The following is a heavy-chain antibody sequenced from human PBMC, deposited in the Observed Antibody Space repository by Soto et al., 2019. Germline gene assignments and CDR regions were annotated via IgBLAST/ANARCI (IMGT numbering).Heavy chain of an antibody. D-gene: IGHD2-15*01. CDR1: GFTFSSYA. CDR2: ISGSGGST. Sequence: PGGSLRLSCAASGFTFSSYAMSWVRQAPGKGLEWVSAISGSGGSTYYADSVKGRFTISRDNSKNTLYLQMNSLRAEDTAVYYCAGALRRRYCSGGSCYFLYFDYWGQGTLVTVSS. CDR3: AGALRRRYCSGGSCYFLYFDY. J-gene: IGHJ4*02. V-gene: IGHV3-23*01.